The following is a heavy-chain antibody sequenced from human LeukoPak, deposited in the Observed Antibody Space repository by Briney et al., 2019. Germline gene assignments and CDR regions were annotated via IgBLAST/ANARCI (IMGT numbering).Heavy chain of an antibody. CDR1: GVSISSSNSY. J-gene: IGHJ4*02. CDR3: ARQTGSGLFILP. V-gene: IGHV4-39*01. Sequence: LETLSLTCTVSGVSISSSNSYWGWIRQPPGKGLEWIGSIYYSGNTYYNASLKSQVSISIDTSKNQFSLRLTSVTAADTAVYYCARQTGSGLFILPGGQGTLVTVSS. CDR2: IYYSGNT. D-gene: IGHD3/OR15-3a*01.